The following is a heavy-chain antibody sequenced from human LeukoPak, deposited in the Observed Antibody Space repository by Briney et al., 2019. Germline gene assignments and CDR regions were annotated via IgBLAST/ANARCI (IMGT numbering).Heavy chain of an antibody. J-gene: IGHJ4*02. Sequence: GASVKVSCKTSGYPFRNYDINWVRQATGQGLEWMGWMYPNSGNTGYAQKLQGRVTLTSDTSITTAYMELTSLKFEDTAVYYCARGINWGQGTLVTVSS. CDR3: ARGIN. CDR2: MYPNSGNT. V-gene: IGHV1-8*01. CDR1: GYPFRNYD.